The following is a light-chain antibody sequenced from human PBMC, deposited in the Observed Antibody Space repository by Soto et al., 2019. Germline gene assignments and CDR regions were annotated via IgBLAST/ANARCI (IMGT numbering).Light chain of an antibody. J-gene: IGLJ1*01. CDR1: SSDVGGYNY. CDR3: SSSTKSPTRV. V-gene: IGLV2-14*01. Sequence: QSVLTQPASVSGSPGQSITISCTGTSSDVGGYNYVSWYQQHPGKAPKLMIYEVSNRPSGVSNRFSGSKSGNTASLTISGLQAEDEADYYCSSSTKSPTRVFGTGTK. CDR2: EVS.